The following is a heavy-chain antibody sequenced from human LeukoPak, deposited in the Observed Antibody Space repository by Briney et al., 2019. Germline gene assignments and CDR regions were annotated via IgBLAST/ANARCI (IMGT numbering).Heavy chain of an antibody. CDR3: ARVTTTVTPGQYYYYGMDV. CDR1: GGSTSSYY. J-gene: IGHJ6*04. Sequence: SETLSLTCTVSGGSTSSYYWSWIRQPPGKGLEWIGYIYYSGSTNYNPSLKSRVTISVDTSKNQFSLKLSSVTAADTAVYYCARVTTTVTPGQYYYYGMDVWGKGTTVTVSS. D-gene: IGHD4-17*01. CDR2: IYYSGST. V-gene: IGHV4-59*01.